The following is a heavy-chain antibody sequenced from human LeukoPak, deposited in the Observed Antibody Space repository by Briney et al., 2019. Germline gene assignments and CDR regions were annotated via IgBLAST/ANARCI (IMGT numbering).Heavy chain of an antibody. CDR3: ARPLVVAATPYDGLGY. Sequence: GESLKISCKGSGYSFTSYWIAWVRQMPGKGLEWMGIIYPGDSDTRYSPSFQGQVTISADKSISTAYLQWSGLKASDTAKYYCARPLVVAATPYDGLGYWGQGTLVTVSS. V-gene: IGHV5-51*01. D-gene: IGHD2-15*01. J-gene: IGHJ4*02. CDR1: GYSFTSYW. CDR2: IYPGDSDT.